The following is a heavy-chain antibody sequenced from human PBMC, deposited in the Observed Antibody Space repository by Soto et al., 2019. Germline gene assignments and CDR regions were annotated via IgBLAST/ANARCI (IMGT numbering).Heavy chain of an antibody. CDR3: ARDYGITMVRGVIRAFDI. V-gene: IGHV1-69*01. CDR2: IIPIFGTA. J-gene: IGHJ3*02. Sequence: QVQLVRSGAEVKKPGSSVKVSCKASGGTFSSYAISWVRQAPGQGLEWMGGIIPIFGTANYAQKFQGRVTITADESTSTAYMELSSLRSEDTAVYYCARDYGITMVRGVIRAFDIWGQGTMVTVSS. D-gene: IGHD3-10*01. CDR1: GGTFSSYA.